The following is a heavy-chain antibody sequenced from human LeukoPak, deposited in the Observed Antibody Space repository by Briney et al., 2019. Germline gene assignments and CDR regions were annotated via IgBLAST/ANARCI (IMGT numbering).Heavy chain of an antibody. V-gene: IGHV3-23*01. Sequence: GGSLRLSCATSGFTFSSYAMSWVRQAPGKGLQWVSAISGSGDRTYYADSVEGRFTISRDNYKNTLYLQMNSLKTEDTAVYYCAKDRLVVAPAAMTSNFDYWGQGTLVIVSS. CDR2: ISGSGDRT. D-gene: IGHD2-2*01. J-gene: IGHJ4*02. CDR3: AKDRLVVAPAAMTSNFDY. CDR1: GFTFSSYA.